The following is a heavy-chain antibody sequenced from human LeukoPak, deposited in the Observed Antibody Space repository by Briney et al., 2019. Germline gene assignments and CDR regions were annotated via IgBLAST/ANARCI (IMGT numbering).Heavy chain of an antibody. CDR3: VRARGAARYFDY. Sequence: GGSLRLSCAASGFTVSSNYMSWVRQAPGKGLEWVSVIYSGGSTYYADSVKGRFTISRDNSKNTLYLQMNSLRAEDTAVYYCVRARGAARYFDYWGQGTLVTVSS. J-gene: IGHJ4*02. CDR2: IYSGGST. V-gene: IGHV3-53*01. CDR1: GFTVSSNY. D-gene: IGHD6-6*01.